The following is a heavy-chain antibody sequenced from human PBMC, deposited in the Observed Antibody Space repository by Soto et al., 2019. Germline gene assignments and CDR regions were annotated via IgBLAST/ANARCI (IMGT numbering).Heavy chain of an antibody. Sequence: QVQLVQSGAEVKKPGSSVKVSCKASGGTFSSYAISWVRQAPGQGLEWMGGIIPIFGTANYAQKFQGRVTITADESTSTAYMELSSLRSEDTAVYYCARVAPDSSWYVVDYWGQGTLVTVSS. V-gene: IGHV1-69*12. D-gene: IGHD6-13*01. CDR1: GGTFSSYA. J-gene: IGHJ4*02. CDR3: ARVAPDSSWYVVDY. CDR2: IIPIFGTA.